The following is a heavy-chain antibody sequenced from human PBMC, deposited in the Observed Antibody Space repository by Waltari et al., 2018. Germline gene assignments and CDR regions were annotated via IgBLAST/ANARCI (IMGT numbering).Heavy chain of an antibody. D-gene: IGHD1-26*01. CDR3: ASGGSYGRFQH. J-gene: IGHJ1*01. V-gene: IGHV3-7*01. Sequence: EVQLVESGGGLVQPGGSLRHSGAASVFTFSSYWMSGGRQAPGKGLEWVANIKQDGSEKYYVDSVKGRFTISRDNAKNSLYLQMNSLRAEDTAVYYCASGGSYGRFQHWGQGTLVTVSS. CDR2: IKQDGSEK. CDR1: VFTFSSYW.